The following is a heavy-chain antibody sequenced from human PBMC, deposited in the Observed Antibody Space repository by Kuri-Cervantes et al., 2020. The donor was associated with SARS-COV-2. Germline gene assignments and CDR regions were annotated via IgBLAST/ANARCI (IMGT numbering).Heavy chain of an antibody. V-gene: IGHV3-30-3*01. Sequence: GGSLRLSCAASGFTFSSYAMHWVRQAPGKGLEWVAVISYDGSNKYYADSVKGRFTISRDNSKNTLYLQMNSLRAEDTAVYYCAKAPSGYDYHYFDYWGQGTLVTVSS. CDR1: GFTFSSYA. CDR3: AKAPSGYDYHYFDY. CDR2: ISYDGSNK. J-gene: IGHJ4*02. D-gene: IGHD5-12*01.